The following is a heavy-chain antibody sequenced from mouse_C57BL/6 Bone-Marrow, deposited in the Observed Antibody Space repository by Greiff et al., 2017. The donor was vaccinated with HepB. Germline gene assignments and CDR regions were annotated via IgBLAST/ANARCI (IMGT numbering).Heavy chain of an antibody. CDR1: GFSFNTYA. CDR2: IRSKSNNYAT. J-gene: IGHJ3*01. V-gene: IGHV10-1*01. CDR3: VRRKSSWFAY. Sequence: EVKLVESGGGLVQPKGSLKLSCAASGFSFNTYAMNWVRQAPGKGLEWVARIRSKSNNYATYYADSVKDRFTISRDDSESMLYLQMNNLKTEDTAMYYCVRRKSSWFAYWGQGTLVTVSA.